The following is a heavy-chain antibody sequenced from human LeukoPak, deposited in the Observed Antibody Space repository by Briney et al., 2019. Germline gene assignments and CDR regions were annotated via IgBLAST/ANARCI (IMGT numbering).Heavy chain of an antibody. Sequence: GGSLRLSCSASAFTFSIYAMSWVRQAPGKGLEWVSAITGSGGSTYYADSVQGRFTISRDNSKNTLYLQMNSLRAEDTAVYYCTNTGHGDLFDYWGQGTLVTVSS. CDR3: TNTGHGDLFDY. J-gene: IGHJ4*02. CDR1: AFTFSIYA. D-gene: IGHD4-17*01. CDR2: ITGSGGST. V-gene: IGHV3-23*01.